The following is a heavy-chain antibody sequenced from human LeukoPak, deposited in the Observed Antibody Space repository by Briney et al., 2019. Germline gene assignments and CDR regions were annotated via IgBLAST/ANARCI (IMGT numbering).Heavy chain of an antibody. CDR2: IRYDGSNK. CDR1: GFTFSSYG. J-gene: IGHJ3*02. CDR3: AKGFQILELHGFGAFDI. V-gene: IGHV3-30*02. D-gene: IGHD1-7*01. Sequence: GGSLRLSCAASGFTFSSYGMHWVRQAPGKGLEWVAFIRYDGSNKYYADSVKGRFTISRDNSKNTLYLQMNSLRAEDTAVYYCAKGFQILELHGFGAFDIWGQGTMVTVSS.